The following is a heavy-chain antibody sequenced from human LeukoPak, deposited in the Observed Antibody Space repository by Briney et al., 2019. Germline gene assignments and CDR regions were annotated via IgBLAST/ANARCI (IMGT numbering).Heavy chain of an antibody. CDR1: GFTFSSYS. CDR3: ARDHEYYDFWSGYFTAEYFQH. D-gene: IGHD3-3*01. Sequence: GGSLRLSCAASGFTFSSYSMNWVRQAPGKGLEWVSSISSSSRYIYYADSVKGRFTISRDNAKNSLYLQMNSLRAEDTAVYYCARDHEYYDFWSGYFTAEYFQHWGQGTLLTVSS. V-gene: IGHV3-21*01. CDR2: ISSSSRYI. J-gene: IGHJ1*01.